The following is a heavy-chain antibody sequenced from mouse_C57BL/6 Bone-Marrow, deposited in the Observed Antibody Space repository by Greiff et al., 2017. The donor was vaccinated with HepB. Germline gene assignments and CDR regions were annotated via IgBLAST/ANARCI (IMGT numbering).Heavy chain of an antibody. D-gene: IGHD1-1*01. CDR3: TYYGSSGFAY. CDR1: GFTFSNYW. J-gene: IGHJ3*01. V-gene: IGHV6-3*01. CDR2: IRLKSDNYAT. Sequence: EVQLQQSGGGLVQPGGSMKLSCVASGFTFSNYWMNWVRQSPEEGLEWVAQIRLKSDNYATHYAVSVKGRFTISRDDSNSSVYLQMNNLRAEDTGIYYCTYYGSSGFAYWGQGTLVTVSA.